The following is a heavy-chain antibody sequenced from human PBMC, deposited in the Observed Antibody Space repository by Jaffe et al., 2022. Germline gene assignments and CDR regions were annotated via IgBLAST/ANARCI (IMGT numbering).Heavy chain of an antibody. Sequence: EVQLVESGGGLVKPGGSLRLSCAASGFTFSSYSMNWVRQAPGKGLEWVSSISSSSSYIYYADSVKGRFTISRDNAKNSLYLQMNSLRAEDTAVYYCARDLRIAVAPRAFDIWGQGTMVTVSS. J-gene: IGHJ3*02. D-gene: IGHD6-19*01. CDR3: ARDLRIAVAPRAFDI. CDR1: GFTFSSYS. CDR2: ISSSSSYI. V-gene: IGHV3-21*01.